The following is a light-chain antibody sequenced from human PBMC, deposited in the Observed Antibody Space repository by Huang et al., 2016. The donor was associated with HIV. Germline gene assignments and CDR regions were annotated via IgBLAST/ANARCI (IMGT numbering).Light chain of an antibody. CDR2: ATS. J-gene: IGKJ4*01. V-gene: IGKV3-15*01. CDR1: QGVRDK. Sequence: EIVMTQSPDTLSVSPGERATLSCRASQGVRDKFAWYQTKPGQAPRLLLHATSTRAAGVPARFSGSGSGTEFTLTISSLQSEDCGVYYCQQYESWPPLTFGGGTKVEIK. CDR3: QQYESWPPLT.